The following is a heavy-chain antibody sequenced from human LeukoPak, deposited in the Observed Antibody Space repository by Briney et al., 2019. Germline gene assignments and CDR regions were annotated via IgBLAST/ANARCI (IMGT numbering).Heavy chain of an antibody. D-gene: IGHD3-3*01. Sequence: ASVKVSCKASGYTFTSYDINWVRQATGQGLEWMGWMNPNSGNTGYAPKFQGRVTMTRDTSISTAYMELSSLMSEDTAVYYCARGLPKAVFGVVIEDWGQGTLVTISS. CDR3: ARGLPKAVFGVVIED. J-gene: IGHJ1*01. CDR1: GYTFTSYD. V-gene: IGHV1-8*01. CDR2: MNPNSGNT.